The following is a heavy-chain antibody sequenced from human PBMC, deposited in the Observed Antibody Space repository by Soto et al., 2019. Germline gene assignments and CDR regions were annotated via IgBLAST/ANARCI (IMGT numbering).Heavy chain of an antibody. CDR3: AGGDVATVGTPPTY. CDR2: ISYDGSNK. V-gene: IGHV3-30-3*01. J-gene: IGHJ4*02. CDR1: GFTFSSYA. Sequence: QVQLVESGGGVVQPGRSLRLSCAASGFTFSSYAMQWVRQAPGKGLEWVAVISYDGSNKYYAESVKGRFTISRDNSKNTLYLQKNSLGAEDTAVYYCAGGDVATVGTPPTYWGQGTLVTVSS. D-gene: IGHD4-17*01.